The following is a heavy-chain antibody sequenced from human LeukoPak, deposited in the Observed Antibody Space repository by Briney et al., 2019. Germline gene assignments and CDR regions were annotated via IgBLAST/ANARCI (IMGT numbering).Heavy chain of an antibody. V-gene: IGHV4-61*08. CDR1: GGSIKSDDYY. D-gene: IGHD4-17*01. J-gene: IGHJ4*02. CDR2: IYYSGST. CDR3: ASYGGSQYHLGFDY. Sequence: SETLSLTCNVSGGSIKSDDYYWSRIRQPPGKGLEWIGYIYYSGSTNYNPSLKSRVTISVDTSKNQFSLKLSSVTAADTAVYYCASYGGSQYHLGFDYWGQGTLVTVSS.